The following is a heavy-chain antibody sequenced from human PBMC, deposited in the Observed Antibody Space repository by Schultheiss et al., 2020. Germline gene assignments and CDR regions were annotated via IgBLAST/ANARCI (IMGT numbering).Heavy chain of an antibody. CDR1: GGSISSGGYY. V-gene: IGHV4-31*03. CDR2: IYYSGST. D-gene: IGHD4-17*01. CDR3: AYGDYVLSDY. J-gene: IGHJ4*02. Sequence: SQTLSLTCTVSGGSISSGGYYWSWIRQHPGKGLEWIGYIYYSGSTNYNPSLKSRVTISVDTSKNQFSLKLSSVTAADTAVYYCAYGDYVLSDYWGQGTLVTVYS.